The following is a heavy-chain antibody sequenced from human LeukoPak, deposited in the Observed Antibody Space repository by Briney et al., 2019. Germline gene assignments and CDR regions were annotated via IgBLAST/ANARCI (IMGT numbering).Heavy chain of an antibody. V-gene: IGHV1-18*01. CDR2: ISAYNGNT. Sequence: ASVKVSCKASGYTFTSYGISWVRQAPGQGLEWMGWISAYNGNTNYAQKLQGRVTMTTDTSTSTAYMELRSLRSDDTAVYYCARDSGPTTGTTFRYYYYYMDVWGKGTTVTVSS. D-gene: IGHD1-1*01. CDR3: ARDSGPTTGTTFRYYYYYMDV. J-gene: IGHJ6*03. CDR1: GYTFTSYG.